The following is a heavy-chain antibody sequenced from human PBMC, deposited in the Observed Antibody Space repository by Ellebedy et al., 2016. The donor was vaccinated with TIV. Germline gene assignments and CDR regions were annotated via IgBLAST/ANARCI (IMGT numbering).Heavy chain of an antibody. Sequence: MPSETLSLTCTVSGGSISSYYWGWIRQPPGKGLESIGYIYYIGSTKYNPYLKGRVAMSVDTSRNQFSLRLSSVTAADTAVYYCARQFGWNDAFDIWGQGTMVTVSS. V-gene: IGHV4-59*08. J-gene: IGHJ3*02. D-gene: IGHD1-1*01. CDR3: ARQFGWNDAFDI. CDR2: IYYIGST. CDR1: GGSISSYY.